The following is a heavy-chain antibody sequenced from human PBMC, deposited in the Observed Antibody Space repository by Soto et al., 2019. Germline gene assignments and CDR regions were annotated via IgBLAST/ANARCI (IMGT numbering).Heavy chain of an antibody. CDR3: ARDPGYYDSSGSYFYYFDN. J-gene: IGHJ4*02. Sequence: QVQLVESGGGVVQPGRSLRLSCAVSGFTFSNYAMHWVRQAPGKGLEWVAVISYDGGNKYYADSVKGRFTISRDNSKNTLYLQMNNLRAEDTAVYYCARDPGYYDSSGSYFYYFDNWGQATLVTVSS. CDR1: GFTFSNYA. V-gene: IGHV3-30-3*01. D-gene: IGHD3-22*01. CDR2: ISYDGGNK.